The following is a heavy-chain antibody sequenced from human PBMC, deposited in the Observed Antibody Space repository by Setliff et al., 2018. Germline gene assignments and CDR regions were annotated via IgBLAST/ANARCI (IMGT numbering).Heavy chain of an antibody. Sequence: ASVKVSCKASGYTFTSYGISWVRQAPGQGLEWMGWISAYNGNTNYAQRLQGRVTMTTDTSTSTAYMELSSLRAEDTAVYYCAKDLFILNTIVVMGGFWGQGTLVTVPQ. CDR3: AKDLFILNTIVVMGGF. V-gene: IGHV1-18*01. CDR1: GYTFTSYG. J-gene: IGHJ4*02. CDR2: ISAYNGNT. D-gene: IGHD2-21*01.